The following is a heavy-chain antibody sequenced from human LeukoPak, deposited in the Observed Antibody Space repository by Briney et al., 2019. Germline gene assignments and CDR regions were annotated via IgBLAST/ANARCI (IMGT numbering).Heavy chain of an antibody. V-gene: IGHV1-8*01. D-gene: IGHD3-10*01. CDR1: GYSFTSYD. CDR2: MNPNSGNT. Sequence: GASVKVSCKASGYSFTSYDINWVRQATGQGLEWMGWMNPNSGNTGYAQKFQGRVTMTRSTSISTAYMELSSLRSEDTAVYYCARAQRVIYPLKYDFDFWGQGTLVTVSS. J-gene: IGHJ4*02. CDR3: ARAQRVIYPLKYDFDF.